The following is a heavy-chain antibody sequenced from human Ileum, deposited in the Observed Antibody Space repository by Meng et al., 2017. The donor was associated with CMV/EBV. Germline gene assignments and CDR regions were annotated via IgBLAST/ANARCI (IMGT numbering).Heavy chain of an antibody. V-gene: IGHV3-9*03. CDR1: GFTFDDYA. J-gene: IGHJ4*02. CDR3: AKGGGQQLKTQFDY. CDR2: ISWNSGSI. Sequence: GGSLRLSCAASGFTFDDYAMHWVRQAPGKGLEWVSGISWNSGSIGYADSVKGRFTISRDNAKNSLYLQMNSLRAEDMALYYCAKGGGQQLKTQFDYWGQGTLVTVSS. D-gene: IGHD6-13*01.